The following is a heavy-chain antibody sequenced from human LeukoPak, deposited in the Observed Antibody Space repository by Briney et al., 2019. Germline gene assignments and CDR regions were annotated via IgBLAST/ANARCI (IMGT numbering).Heavy chain of an antibody. D-gene: IGHD3-10*01. CDR1: GFTFSSYA. V-gene: IGHV3-23*01. CDR3: AKGLSLSRGSGLDY. J-gene: IGHJ4*02. CDR2: ISGSGGST. Sequence: HPGGSLRLSCAASGFTFSSYAMSWVRQAPGKGLEWVSAISGSGGSTYYADSVKGRFTISRDNSKNALYLQMNSLRAEDTAVYYCAKGLSLSRGSGLDYWGQGTLVTVSS.